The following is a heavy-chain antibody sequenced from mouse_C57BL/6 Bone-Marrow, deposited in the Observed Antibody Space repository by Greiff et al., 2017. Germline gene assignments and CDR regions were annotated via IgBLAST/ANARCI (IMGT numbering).Heavy chain of an antibody. V-gene: IGHV5-12*01. CDR3: ARHGKVTTEYYAMDY. CDR1: GFTFSDYY. D-gene: IGHD2-2*01. CDR2: ISHGGGST. J-gene: IGHJ4*01. Sequence: EVKVEESGGGLVQPGGSLKLSCAASGFTFSDYYMYWVRQTPEKRLEWVAYISHGGGSTYYPDTVKGRFTISRDNAKNTLYLQMSRLKSEDTAMYYCARHGKVTTEYYAMDYWGQGTSVTVSS.